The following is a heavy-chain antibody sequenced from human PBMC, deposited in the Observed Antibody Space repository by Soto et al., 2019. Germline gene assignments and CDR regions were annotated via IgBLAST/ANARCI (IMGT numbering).Heavy chain of an antibody. V-gene: IGHV4-39*01. J-gene: IGHJ4*02. CDR2: VYYTGTT. D-gene: IGHD2-2*01. CDR1: NFSVLTSIYY. Sequence: LSLTCTVSNFSVLTSIYYWAWIRQPPGKGLEWVGTVYYTGTTYYNPSLQSRVTISIDTSKNQFSLNLNSVTAADTAVYYCARNWNLALVPAAYFDSWGQGTLVTVSS. CDR3: ARNWNLALVPAAYFDS.